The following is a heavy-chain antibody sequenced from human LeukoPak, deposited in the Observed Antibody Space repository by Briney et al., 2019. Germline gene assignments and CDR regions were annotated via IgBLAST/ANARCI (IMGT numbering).Heavy chain of an antibody. J-gene: IGHJ4*02. Sequence: SETLSLTCTVSGGSIRSFYWSWIRQPPGKGLEGSGYIYYSGSTKYNPSLESPVTISLDTSKNQFSLKLSSVTAADTAVYYCARHYGSGTFPLDYWGQGTLVTISS. CDR2: IYYSGST. CDR3: ARHYGSGTFPLDY. D-gene: IGHD3-10*01. CDR1: GGSIRSFY. V-gene: IGHV4-59*08.